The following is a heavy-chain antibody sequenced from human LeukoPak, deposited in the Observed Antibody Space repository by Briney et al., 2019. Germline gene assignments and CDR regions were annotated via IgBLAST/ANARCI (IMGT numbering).Heavy chain of an antibody. V-gene: IGHV1-69*05. J-gene: IGHJ4*02. CDR1: GGTFSSYA. Sequence: SVKVSCKASGGTFSSYAISWVRQAPGQGLEWMGGIIPIFGTANYAQKFQGRVTITTDESTSTAYMELSSLRSEDTAVYYCAKDSAPVRGDDYFDYWGQGTLVTVSS. CDR3: AKDSAPVRGDDYFDY. CDR2: IIPIFGTA. D-gene: IGHD3-16*01.